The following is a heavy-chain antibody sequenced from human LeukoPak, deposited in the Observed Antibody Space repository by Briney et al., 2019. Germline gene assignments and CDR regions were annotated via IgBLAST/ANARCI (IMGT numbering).Heavy chain of an antibody. V-gene: IGHV4-34*01. CDR2: INNSGST. J-gene: IGHJ4*02. Sequence: PSETLSLTCAVYVGSFSGYYWSWLPQPPGKGLELIGEINNSGSTNYNPSLKRRVNISVDTSKHQFSLRLSSVTAADTAVYYCARDLVSPQSIFDYWGQGTLATVSS. D-gene: IGHD3-9*01. CDR1: VGSFSGYY. CDR3: ARDLVSPQSIFDY.